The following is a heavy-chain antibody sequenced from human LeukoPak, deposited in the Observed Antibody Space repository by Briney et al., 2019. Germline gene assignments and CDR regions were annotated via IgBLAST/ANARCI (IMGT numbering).Heavy chain of an antibody. CDR1: GYTFTSYG. CDR3: ARHSPRLGTAMVKLVYYYGMDV. J-gene: IGHJ6*02. Sequence: ASVKVSCKASGYTFTSYGISWVRQAPGQGLEWMGWISAYNGNTNYAQKLQGRVTMTTDTSTSTAYMELRSLRSDDTAVYYCARHSPRLGTAMVKLVYYYGMDVWGQGTTVTVSS. V-gene: IGHV1-18*01. CDR2: ISAYNGNT. D-gene: IGHD5-18*01.